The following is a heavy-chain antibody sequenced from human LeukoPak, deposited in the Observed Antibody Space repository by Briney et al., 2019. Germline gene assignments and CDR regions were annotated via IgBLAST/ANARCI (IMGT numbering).Heavy chain of an antibody. Sequence: SETLSLTCTVSGGSISSYYWSWIRQPPGKGLEWIGYIYYSGSTNYNPSLKSRVTISVDTSKNQFSLKLSSVTAADTAVYYCARDLYYWGQGTLVTVSS. CDR2: IYYSGST. V-gene: IGHV4-59*01. CDR3: ARDLYY. J-gene: IGHJ4*02. CDR1: GGSISSYY.